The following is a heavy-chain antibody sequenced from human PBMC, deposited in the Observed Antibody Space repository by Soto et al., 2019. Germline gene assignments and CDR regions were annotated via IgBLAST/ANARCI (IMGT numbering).Heavy chain of an antibody. CDR3: ARRALAHAFIDY. CDR1: GYTFTSYA. D-gene: IGHD1-26*01. Sequence: ASVKVSCKASGYTFTSYAMHWVRQAPGQRLEWMGWINAGNGSTYYADSVKGRFTISRDNSKNTVYFEMNSLRAEDTAVYFCARRALAHAFIDYCGQGTLVTVSS. CDR2: INAGNGST. V-gene: IGHV1-3*01. J-gene: IGHJ4*02.